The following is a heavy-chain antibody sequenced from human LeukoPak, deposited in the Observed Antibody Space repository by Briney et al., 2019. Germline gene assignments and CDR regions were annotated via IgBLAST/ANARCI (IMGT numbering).Heavy chain of an antibody. J-gene: IGHJ4*02. CDR3: ARDKVVVITYYFDY. CDR2: ISYDGSNK. Sequence: PGSSLRLSCAASGFTFSSYAMHWVRQAPGKGLEWVAVISYDGSNKYYADSVKGRFTISRDNSKNTLYLQMNSLRAEDTAVYYCARDKVVVITYYFDYWGQGTLVTVSS. CDR1: GFTFSSYA. V-gene: IGHV3-30-3*01. D-gene: IGHD3-22*01.